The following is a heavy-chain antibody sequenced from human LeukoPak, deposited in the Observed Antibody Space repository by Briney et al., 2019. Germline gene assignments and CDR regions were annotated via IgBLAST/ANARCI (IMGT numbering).Heavy chain of an antibody. CDR2: IYPGDSDT. CDR3: ARRTFSDAFDI. V-gene: IGHV5-51*01. CDR1: GYTFTTYW. J-gene: IGHJ3*02. Sequence: GESLKISCKGSGYTFTTYWIGWVRQMPGKGLEWMGIIYPGDSDTRYSPSFQGQVTISADRSISTAYLQWSSLKASDTAMYYCARRTFSDAFDIWGQGTMVTVSS.